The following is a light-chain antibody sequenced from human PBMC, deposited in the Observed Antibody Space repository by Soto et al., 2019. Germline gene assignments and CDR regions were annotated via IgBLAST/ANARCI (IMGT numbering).Light chain of an antibody. Sequence: DIQMTQSPSTLSGSVGDRVTIPCRASQTISGWLAWYQQKPGKAPKLLIYKASTLKSGVPSRFSGSGSGTEFTLTISSLQPDDFATYYCQHYNSYSEAFGQGTKVDIK. CDR3: QHYNSYSEA. J-gene: IGKJ1*01. CDR2: KAS. V-gene: IGKV1-5*03. CDR1: QTISGW.